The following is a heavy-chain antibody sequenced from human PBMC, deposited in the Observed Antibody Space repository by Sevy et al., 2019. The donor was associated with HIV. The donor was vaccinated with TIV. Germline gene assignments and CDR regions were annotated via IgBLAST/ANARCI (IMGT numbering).Heavy chain of an antibody. CDR2: VSSGGGTK. Sequence: GGSLRLSCAASGFTFSRYSINWVRQAPGKGLEWVSFVSSGGGTKFYADSVKGRFTVSRDNVKNSVDLQMSSLTNDDTATYYCAAARCTNRHCSNTYYMAYWGQGALVTVSS. CDR3: AAARCTNRHCSNTYYMAY. D-gene: IGHD2-21*01. J-gene: IGHJ4*02. V-gene: IGHV3-48*02. CDR1: GFTFSRYS.